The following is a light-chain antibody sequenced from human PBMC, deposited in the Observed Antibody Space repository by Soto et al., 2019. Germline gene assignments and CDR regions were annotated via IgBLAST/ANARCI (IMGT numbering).Light chain of an antibody. CDR3: QQYNNWPPLT. CDR1: QFIGSN. Sequence: MTQSPVTLSVSPGERATLSCRASQFIGSNLAWYQQKPAQPPRLLIYDASTRATGIPARFSGSGSGTEFTLTIRSLQSEDFAVYYCQQYNNWPPLTFGGGTKVDIK. CDR2: DAS. J-gene: IGKJ4*01. V-gene: IGKV3-15*01.